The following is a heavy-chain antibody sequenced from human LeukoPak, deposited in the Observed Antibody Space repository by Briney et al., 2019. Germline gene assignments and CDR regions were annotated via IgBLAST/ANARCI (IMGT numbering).Heavy chain of an antibody. J-gene: IGHJ4*02. D-gene: IGHD6-19*01. CDR2: IYSGGST. Sequence: PGGSLRLSCSASGXTVSSNYMSWVRQAPGKGLEWVSVIYSGGSTYYADSVKGRFTISRDNSKNTLYLQMNSLRAEDTAVYYCARDTGYSSGFDYWGQGTLVTVSS. CDR1: GXTVSSNY. CDR3: ARDTGYSSGFDY. V-gene: IGHV3-53*01.